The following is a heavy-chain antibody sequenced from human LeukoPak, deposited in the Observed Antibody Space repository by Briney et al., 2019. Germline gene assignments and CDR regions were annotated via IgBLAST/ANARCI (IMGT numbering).Heavy chain of an antibody. D-gene: IGHD3-10*02. CDR2: IWYDGSNI. CDR3: ARDFYTGMFDY. Sequence: PGGSLRLSCAASGFTFSSYGFHWVRQAPGKGLEWVAVIWYDGSNIHYAESVKGRFTISRDNSRDTLYLHMNSLRPEDTAVYYCARDFYTGMFDYWGQGTLVNVSS. CDR1: GFTFSSYG. V-gene: IGHV3-33*01. J-gene: IGHJ4*02.